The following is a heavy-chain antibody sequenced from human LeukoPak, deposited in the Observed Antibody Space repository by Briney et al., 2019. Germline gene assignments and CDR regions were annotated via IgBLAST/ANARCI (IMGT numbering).Heavy chain of an antibody. Sequence: GGSLRLSCAASGFTFSTYWMSWVRQAPGKGLEWVSSISSSSSYIYYADSVKGRFTISRDNAKNSLYLQMNSLRAEDTAVYYCARGSGSYYGIDYWGQGTLVTVSS. CDR2: ISSSSSYI. CDR3: ARGSGSYYGIDY. V-gene: IGHV3-21*01. CDR1: GFTFSTYW. D-gene: IGHD1-26*01. J-gene: IGHJ4*02.